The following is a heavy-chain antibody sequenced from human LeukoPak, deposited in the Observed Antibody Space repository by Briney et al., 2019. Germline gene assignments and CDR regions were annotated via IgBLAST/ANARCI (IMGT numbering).Heavy chain of an antibody. CDR2: ISGSGGNT. V-gene: IGHV3-23*01. CDR1: GFTFSTYA. CDR3: ARVRVVAATSRWFDP. Sequence: GGSLRLSCAASGFTFSTYAMSWVRQAPGKGLEWVSAISGSGGNTYYADSVKGRFTISRDSSKNTLYLQMNSLRAEDTAVYYCARVRVVAATSRWFDPWGQGTLVAVSS. D-gene: IGHD2-15*01. J-gene: IGHJ5*02.